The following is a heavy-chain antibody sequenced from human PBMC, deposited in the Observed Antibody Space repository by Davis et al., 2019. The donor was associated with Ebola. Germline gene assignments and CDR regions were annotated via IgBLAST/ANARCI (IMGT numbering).Heavy chain of an antibody. CDR1: GFTFSSFP. CDR2: ISDSGDST. Sequence: GESLKISCAASGFTFSSFPMSWVRQAPGKGLEWVSAISDSGDSTYYADSVKGRFTISRDNSKNTLYLQMNSLRAEDTAVYYCANLAVAGPFDYWGQGTLVTVSS. CDR3: ANLAVAGPFDY. J-gene: IGHJ4*02. V-gene: IGHV3-23*01. D-gene: IGHD6-19*01.